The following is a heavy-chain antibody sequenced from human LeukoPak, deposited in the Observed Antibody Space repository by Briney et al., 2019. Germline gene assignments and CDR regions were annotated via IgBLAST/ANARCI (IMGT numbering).Heavy chain of an antibody. CDR2: ISSSGSTI. Sequence: GGSLRLSCAASGFTFSSYEMNWVRQAPGKGLEWVSYISSSGSTIYYADSVKGRFTISRDNAKNSLYLQMNSLRAEDTALYYCASPTGGSGSAFLYWGQGTLVTVSS. J-gene: IGHJ4*02. D-gene: IGHD3-10*01. V-gene: IGHV3-48*03. CDR1: GFTFSSYE. CDR3: ASPTGGSGSAFLY.